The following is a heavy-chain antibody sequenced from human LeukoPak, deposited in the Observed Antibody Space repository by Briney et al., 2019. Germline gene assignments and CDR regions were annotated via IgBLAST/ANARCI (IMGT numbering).Heavy chain of an antibody. J-gene: IGHJ6*02. D-gene: IGHD2-2*01. CDR1: GFTFSDYY. CDR3: AKGRVVPALRMDV. Sequence: GGSLRLSCAASGFTFSDYYMSWIRQAPGKGLEWVSYISSSGSTIYYADSVKGRFTISRDNAKNSLYLQMNSLRAEDTAVYYCAKGRVVPALRMDVWGQGTTVTVSS. CDR2: ISSSGSTI. V-gene: IGHV3-11*01.